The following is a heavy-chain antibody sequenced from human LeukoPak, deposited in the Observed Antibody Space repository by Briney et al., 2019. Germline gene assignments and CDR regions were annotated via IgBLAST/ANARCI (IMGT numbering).Heavy chain of an antibody. D-gene: IGHD6-19*01. CDR3: ARQYYSSGSFDY. V-gene: IGHV5-51*01. CDR1: GYSFITSG. J-gene: IGHJ4*02. Sequence: GESLKISCQASGYSFITSGIGWVRQMPGKGLEWRGVIYPRDSDARYSPSFQGQVTISVDKSINTAYLQWSSLKASDTAIYYCARQYYSSGSFDYWGQGTLVTVAS. CDR2: IYPRDSDA.